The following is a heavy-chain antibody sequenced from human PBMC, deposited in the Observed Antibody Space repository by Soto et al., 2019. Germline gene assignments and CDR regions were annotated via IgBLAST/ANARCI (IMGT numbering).Heavy chain of an antibody. CDR3: ARAYYYDSSGYYANYYYYGMVV. D-gene: IGHD3-22*01. V-gene: IGHV3-48*03. CDR2: ISSSGSTI. J-gene: IGHJ6*02. Sequence: EVQLVESGGGLGQPGGSLRLSCAASGFTFSSYEMNWVRQAPGKGLEWVSYISSSGSTIYYADSVKGRFTISRDNAKNSLYLQMNSLRAEDTAVYYCARAYYYDSSGYYANYYYYGMVVWGQGTTVTVSS. CDR1: GFTFSSYE.